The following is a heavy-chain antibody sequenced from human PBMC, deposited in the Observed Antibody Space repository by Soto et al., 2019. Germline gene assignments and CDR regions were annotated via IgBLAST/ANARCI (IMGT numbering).Heavy chain of an antibody. CDR3: AKDIAYYYDSSGYYTFDY. Sequence: PGGSLRLSCAASGFTFSSYGMHWVRQAPGKGLEWVAVISYDGSNKYYADSVKGRFTISRDNSKNTLYLQMNSLRAEDTAVYYCAKDIAYYYDSSGYYTFDYWGQGTLVTVSS. CDR2: ISYDGSNK. CDR1: GFTFSSYG. J-gene: IGHJ4*02. V-gene: IGHV3-30*18. D-gene: IGHD3-22*01.